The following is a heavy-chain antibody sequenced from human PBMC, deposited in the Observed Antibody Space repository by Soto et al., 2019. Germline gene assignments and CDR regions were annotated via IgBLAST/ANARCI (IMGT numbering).Heavy chain of an antibody. CDR1: GFTFSAVY. Sequence: QVQLEESGGGLVKPGGSLRLSCAASGFTFSAVYMSWIRQAPNKGLEYISYISSSGTSANYADSVKGRFTISRDNAKNSLYLPMTSLRAEDTAVYYCARDRGAVTGQYFDYWGQGALVTVSS. CDR3: ARDRGAVTGQYFDY. CDR2: ISSSGTSA. V-gene: IGHV3-11*05. J-gene: IGHJ4*02. D-gene: IGHD6-19*01.